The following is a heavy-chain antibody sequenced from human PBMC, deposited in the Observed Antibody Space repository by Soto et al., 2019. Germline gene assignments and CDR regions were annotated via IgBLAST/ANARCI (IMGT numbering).Heavy chain of an antibody. CDR2: ISYDGSNK. D-gene: IGHD5-12*01. J-gene: IGHJ4*02. Sequence: GGSLRLSCAASGFTLSSYGMHWVRQAPGKGLEWVAVISYDGSNKYYADSVKGRFTISRDNSKNTLYLQMNSLRAEDTAVYYCAKDLFGDGYRFDYWGQGTLVTVSS. CDR1: GFTLSSYG. CDR3: AKDLFGDGYRFDY. V-gene: IGHV3-30*18.